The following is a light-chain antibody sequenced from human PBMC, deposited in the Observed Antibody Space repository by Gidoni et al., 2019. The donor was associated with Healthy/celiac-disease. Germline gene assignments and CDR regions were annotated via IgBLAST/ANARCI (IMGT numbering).Light chain of an antibody. V-gene: IGKV1-39*01. Sequence: DIQMTQSPSSLSASVVDRVTITCRASQSISSYLNWYQQKPGKAPKLLIYAASSLQSGVPSSFSGSGSGTDFTLTISSLQPEDFATYYCQQSCSTPLTLGGGTKVEIK. CDR2: AAS. J-gene: IGKJ4*01. CDR3: QQSCSTPLT. CDR1: QSISSY.